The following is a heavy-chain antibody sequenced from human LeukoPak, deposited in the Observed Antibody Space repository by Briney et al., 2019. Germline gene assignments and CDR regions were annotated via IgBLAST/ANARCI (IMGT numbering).Heavy chain of an antibody. J-gene: IGHJ4*02. V-gene: IGHV3-23*01. CDR3: ARRSGINYYDSSGYYSDY. CDR2: ISGSGGST. D-gene: IGHD3-22*01. CDR1: GFTFSNYA. Sequence: PGGSLRLSCAASGFTFSNYAMNWVRQAPGKGLEWVSVISGSGGSTYYADSVKGRFTISRDNSKNTLYLQMNSLRAEDTAVYYCARRSGINYYDSSGYYSDYWGQGTLVTVSS.